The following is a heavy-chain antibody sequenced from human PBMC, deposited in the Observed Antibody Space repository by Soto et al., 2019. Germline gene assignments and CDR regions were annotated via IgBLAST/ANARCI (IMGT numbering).Heavy chain of an antibody. Sequence: QVQLVQSGAEVKKPGASVKVSCKASGYTFTGNYIHWVRQAPGQGLEWMGWINPNSGGTNYAQKFMVWVTMTRDTSISTAYMELSRLKSDDTAVYYCARASSTVTDFDYWGQGTLVTVSS. CDR1: GYTFTGNY. D-gene: IGHD4-17*01. CDR2: INPNSGGT. V-gene: IGHV1-2*04. J-gene: IGHJ4*02. CDR3: ARASSTVTDFDY.